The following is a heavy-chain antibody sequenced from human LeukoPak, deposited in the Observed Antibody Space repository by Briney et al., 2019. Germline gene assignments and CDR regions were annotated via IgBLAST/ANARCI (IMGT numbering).Heavy chain of an antibody. CDR2: IYSGGNT. CDR3: AREGVYFDSSGYYYYGMDV. D-gene: IGHD3-22*01. CDR1: GFTVSSNY. Sequence: GGSLRLSCAASGFTVSSNYMRWVRQAPGKGLEWVSVIYSGGNTYYADSVKGRFTISRDNSKNTLYLQMNSLRADDTAVYYCAREGVYFDSSGYYYYGMDVWGQGTTVTVSS. J-gene: IGHJ6*02. V-gene: IGHV3-66*01.